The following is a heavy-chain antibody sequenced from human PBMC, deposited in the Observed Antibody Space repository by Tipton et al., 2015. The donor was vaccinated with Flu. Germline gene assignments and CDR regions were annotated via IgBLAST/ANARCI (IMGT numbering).Heavy chain of an antibody. V-gene: IGHV4-34*01. CDR2: INHSGSP. CDR3: ARGLTGVAHYYYYYMDV. D-gene: IGHD4-11*01. Sequence: TLSLTCAVYGGSFSGYYWSWIRQPPGKGLEWIGEINHSGSPNYNPSLKSRVTISVDTSKNQFSLKLSSVTAADTAVYYCARGLTGVAHYYYYYMDVWGKGTTVTVSS. CDR1: GGSFSGYY. J-gene: IGHJ6*03.